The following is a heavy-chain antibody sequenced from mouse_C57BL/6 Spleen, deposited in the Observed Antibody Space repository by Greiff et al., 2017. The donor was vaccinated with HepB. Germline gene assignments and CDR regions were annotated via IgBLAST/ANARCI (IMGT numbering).Heavy chain of an antibody. CDR3: ARSGYYVS. V-gene: IGHV1-9*01. CDR1: GYTFTGYW. D-gene: IGHD2-3*01. J-gene: IGHJ2*01. CDR2: ILPGSGST. Sequence: QVQLQHSGAELMKPGASVKLSCKATGYTFTGYWIEWVKQRPGHGLELIGEILPGSGSTKYHEKLKGKATFPADTSSTTAYMQLSSLTTEDSAIYYCARSGYYVSWGQGTTLTVSS.